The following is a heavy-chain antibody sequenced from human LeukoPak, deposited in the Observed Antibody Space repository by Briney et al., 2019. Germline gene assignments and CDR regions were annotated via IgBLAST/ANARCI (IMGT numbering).Heavy chain of an antibody. D-gene: IGHD3-22*01. J-gene: IGHJ3*02. CDR2: ISGSGGST. CDR3: AKNYLTMIVVVINAFDI. V-gene: IGHV3-23*01. CDR1: GFTFSSYA. Sequence: GGSLRLSCAASGFTFSSYAMSWVRQAPGKGLEWVSAISGSGGSTYYADSVKGRFTISRDNSKNTPYLQMNSLRAEDTAVYYCAKNYLTMIVVVINAFDIWGQGTMVTVSS.